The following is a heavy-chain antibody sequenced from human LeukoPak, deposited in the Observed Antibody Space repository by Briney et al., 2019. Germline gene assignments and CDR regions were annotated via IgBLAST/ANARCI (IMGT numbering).Heavy chain of an antibody. CDR1: GFSFSGYG. D-gene: IGHD2/OR15-2a*01. CDR3: AKGEYGSFYMDV. V-gene: IGHV3-30*02. Sequence: GGSLRLSCEASGFSFSGYGMHWVRQAPGKGLEWVALIRNGGSDKFYADFVKGRFTISRDNSKNTLYMQMNSLRVEDTALYYCAKGEYGSFYMDVWGKGTTVIVS. CDR2: IRNGGSDK. J-gene: IGHJ6*03.